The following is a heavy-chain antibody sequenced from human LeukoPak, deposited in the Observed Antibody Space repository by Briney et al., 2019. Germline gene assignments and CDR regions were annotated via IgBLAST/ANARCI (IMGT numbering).Heavy chain of an antibody. V-gene: IGHV3-21*01. Sequence: GGSLRLSCAASGFTFSSYSMNWVRQAPGKGLEWVSSISSSSSYIYYADSVKGRFTISRDNAKSSLYLQMNSLRAEDTAVYYCARRSDYYDSNFDYWGQGTLVTVSS. CDR2: ISSSSSYI. D-gene: IGHD3-22*01. CDR1: GFTFSSYS. CDR3: ARRSDYYDSNFDY. J-gene: IGHJ4*02.